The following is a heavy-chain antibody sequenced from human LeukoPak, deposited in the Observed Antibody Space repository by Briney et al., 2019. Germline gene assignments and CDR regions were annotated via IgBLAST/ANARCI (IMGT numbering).Heavy chain of an antibody. CDR1: GGSISSYY. Sequence: SETLSLTCTVSGGSISSYYWSWIRQPAGKGLEWIGRIYTSGNTKYNPSLKSRVTMSVDKSKNQVSLKLISVTAADTAVYYCARDAPGYYTNTGYPLLYYFDSWGQGTLVTVSS. CDR3: ARDAPGYYTNTGYPLLYYFDS. D-gene: IGHD3-9*01. V-gene: IGHV4-4*07. J-gene: IGHJ4*02. CDR2: IYTSGNT.